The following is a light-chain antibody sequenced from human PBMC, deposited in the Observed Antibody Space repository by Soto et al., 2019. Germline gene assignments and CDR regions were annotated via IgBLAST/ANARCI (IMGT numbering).Light chain of an antibody. V-gene: IGLV1-44*01. J-gene: IGLJ1*01. Sequence: QSALPQPPSASGTPGQRVVISCSGSDSDVGTNTVNWYQQVPGAAPKLLIYINNQRPAGVPDRFSGSKSGTSASLAINGLRSEDEADHYCAAWDDTLPGYVFGSGTKVTVL. CDR2: INN. CDR1: DSDVGTNT. CDR3: AAWDDTLPGYV.